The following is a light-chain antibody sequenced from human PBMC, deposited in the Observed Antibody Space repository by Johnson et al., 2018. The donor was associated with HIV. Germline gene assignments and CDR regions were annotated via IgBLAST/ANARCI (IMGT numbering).Light chain of an antibody. J-gene: IGLJ1*01. V-gene: IGLV1-51*01. CDR3: GTWDSSLSARGYV. Sequence: QSVLTQPPSVSAAPRQKVTISCSGSDSNIGSNYVSWFQHLPGTAPKLLIYDNNKRPSGIPDRFSGSKSGTSATLGITGLQTGAEADYYGGTWDSSLSARGYVVGTGTKVTVL. CDR1: DSNIGSNY. CDR2: DNN.